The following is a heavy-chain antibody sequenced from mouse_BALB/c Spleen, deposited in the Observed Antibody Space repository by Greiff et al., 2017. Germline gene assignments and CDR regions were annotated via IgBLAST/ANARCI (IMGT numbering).Heavy chain of an antibody. V-gene: IGHV2-9*02. J-gene: IGHJ1*01. CDR1: GFSLTSYG. CDR2: IWAGGST. Sequence: VKVVESGPGLVAPSQSLSITCTVSGFSLTSYGVHWVRQPPGKGLEWLGVIWAGGSTNYNSALMSRLSISKDNSKSQVFLKMNSLQTDDTAMYYCARDEYDYDRYFDVWGAGTTVTVSS. D-gene: IGHD2-4*01. CDR3: ARDEYDYDRYFDV.